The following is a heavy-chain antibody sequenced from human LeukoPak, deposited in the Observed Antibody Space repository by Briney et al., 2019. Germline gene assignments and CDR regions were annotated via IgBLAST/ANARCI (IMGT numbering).Heavy chain of an antibody. D-gene: IGHD3-22*01. CDR3: ARGIVVVSSPDY. V-gene: IGHV4-38-2*02. CDR1: GYSISSGYY. Sequence: SETLSLTCTVSGYSISSGYYWGWIRQPPGKGLEWIGSIYHSGSTYYNPSLKSRVTISVDTSKNQFSLKLSSVAAADTAVYYCARGIVVVSSPDYWGQGTLVTVSS. CDR2: IYHSGST. J-gene: IGHJ4*02.